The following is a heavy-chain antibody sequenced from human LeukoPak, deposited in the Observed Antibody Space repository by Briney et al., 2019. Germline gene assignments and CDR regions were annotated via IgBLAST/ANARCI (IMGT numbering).Heavy chain of an antibody. CDR3: ARGHTTWSSFDY. J-gene: IGHJ4*02. V-gene: IGHV1-2*02. CDR2: INPNSGGT. D-gene: IGHD1-1*01. CDR1: GYTFTGYY. Sequence: GASVKVSCKASGYTFTGYYMHWVRQAPGQGLEWMGWINPNSGGTNYAQKFQGRVTMTRDTSISTAYMELSGLTSDDAAVYYCARGHTTWSSFDYWGQGTLVTISS.